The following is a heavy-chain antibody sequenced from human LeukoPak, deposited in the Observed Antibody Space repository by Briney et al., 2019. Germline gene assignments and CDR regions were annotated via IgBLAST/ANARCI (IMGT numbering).Heavy chain of an antibody. V-gene: IGHV2-70*17. D-gene: IGHD2-15*01. CDR1: GFALSTPEMC. CDR3: ARMAPDSPSFDY. Sequence: GPSLVKPLQTLTPTFTSSGFALSTPEMCVTWIRQPPGKVLEWLASIAWDDDKFYSPSLRTRLTISKDTPKNQVVLRMTNMDPVDTGTYYCARMAPDSPSFDYWGQGALITVSS. CDR2: IAWDDDK. J-gene: IGHJ4*02.